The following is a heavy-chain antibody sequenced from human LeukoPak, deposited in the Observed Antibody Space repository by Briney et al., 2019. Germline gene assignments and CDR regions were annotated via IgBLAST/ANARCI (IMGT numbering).Heavy chain of an antibody. J-gene: IGHJ4*02. V-gene: IGHV1-46*01. Sequence: ASVKVSCKASGYTFTSYYMHWVRQAPGQGLEWMGIINPSGGSTSYAQKLQGRVTMTRDTSTSTVYMELSSLRSEDTAVYYCARGQWIAAAGIRLDYWGQGTLVTVSS. CDR1: GYTFTSYY. CDR2: INPSGGST. D-gene: IGHD6-13*01. CDR3: ARGQWIAAAGIRLDY.